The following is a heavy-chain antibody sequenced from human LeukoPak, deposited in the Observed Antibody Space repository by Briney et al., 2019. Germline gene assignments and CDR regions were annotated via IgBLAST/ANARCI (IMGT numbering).Heavy chain of an antibody. Sequence: GASVKVSCKASGYTFTSYGISWVRQAPGQGLEWMGWISAYNGNTNYAQKLQGRVTMTPDTSTSTAYMELRSLRSDDTAVYYCARDLQQQLVRGYHDAFDIWGQGTMVTVS. V-gene: IGHV1-18*01. J-gene: IGHJ3*02. CDR1: GYTFTSYG. CDR3: ARDLQQQLVRGYHDAFDI. D-gene: IGHD6-13*01. CDR2: ISAYNGNT.